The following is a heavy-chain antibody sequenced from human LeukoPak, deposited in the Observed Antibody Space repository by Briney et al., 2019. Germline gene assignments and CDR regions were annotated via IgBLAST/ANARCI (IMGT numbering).Heavy chain of an antibody. J-gene: IGHJ4*02. Sequence: ASVKVSCKASGYTFTSYDINWVRQATGQGLKWMGWMNPNSGNTGYAQKFQGRVTMTRNTSISTAYMELSSLRSEDTAVYYCARGRRYCSGGSCYARQIYYFDYWGQGTLVTDSS. CDR3: ARGRRYCSGGSCYARQIYYFDY. CDR2: MNPNSGNT. CDR1: GYTFTSYD. V-gene: IGHV1-8*01. D-gene: IGHD2-15*01.